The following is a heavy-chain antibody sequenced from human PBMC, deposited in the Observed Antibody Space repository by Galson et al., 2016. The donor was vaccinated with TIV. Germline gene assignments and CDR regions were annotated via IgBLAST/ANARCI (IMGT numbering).Heavy chain of an antibody. V-gene: IGHV4-31*01. D-gene: IGHD2-8*01. CDR2: IYYTGST. J-gene: IGHJ3*01. Sequence: TLSLTCTVSGGSVSSVGNSWTWIRQRPGNGMEWIGHIYYTGSTNYNSSLKSQVTISLATSKNQFSLRLNSVTVADTAVYYCTRGRFAFGVALDVWGQGTMVTVSS. CDR1: GGSVSSVGNS. CDR3: TRGRFAFGVALDV.